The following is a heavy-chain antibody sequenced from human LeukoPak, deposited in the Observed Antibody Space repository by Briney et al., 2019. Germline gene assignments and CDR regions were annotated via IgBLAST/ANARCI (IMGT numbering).Heavy chain of an antibody. CDR1: DGSFTGYQ. CDR3: AYSGISDWFDP. D-gene: IGHD2/OR15-2a*01. V-gene: IGHV4-34*01. CDR2: INHRRNT. Sequence: PSETLSLTCAVYDGSFTGYQYSWIRQSPGKGLEWIGEINHRRNTKYNPSLKNRVTISLDASTHQFSLELSSVTAADAAVYFCAYSGISDWFDPWGQGTLVIVSS. J-gene: IGHJ5*02.